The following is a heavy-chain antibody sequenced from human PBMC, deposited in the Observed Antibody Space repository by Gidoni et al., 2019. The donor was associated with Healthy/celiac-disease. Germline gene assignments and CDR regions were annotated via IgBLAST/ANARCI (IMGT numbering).Heavy chain of an antibody. J-gene: IGHJ4*02. CDR3: ASGPRYYYDSSGYLLDY. V-gene: IGHV1-69*01. CDR2: IIPIFGTA. CDR1: GGTFSSYA. D-gene: IGHD3-22*01. Sequence: QVQLVQSGAEVKKPGSSVKVSCKASGGTFSSYAISWVRQAPGQGLEWMGGIIPIFGTANYAQKFQGRVTITADESTSTAYMELSSLRSEDTAVYYCASGPRYYYDSSGYLLDYWGQGTLVTVSS.